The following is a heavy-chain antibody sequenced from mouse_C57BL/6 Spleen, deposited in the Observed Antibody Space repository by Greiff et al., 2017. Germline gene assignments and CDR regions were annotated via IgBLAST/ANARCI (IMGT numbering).Heavy chain of an antibody. J-gene: IGHJ1*03. CDR1: GYTFTSYW. D-gene: IGHD2-1*01. CDR2: IYPSDSET. Sequence: QVQLQQPGAELVRPGSSVKLSCKASGYTFTSYWMDWVKQRPGQGLEWIGNIYPSDSETHYNQKFKDKATLTVDKSSSTAYMQLSSLTSEDSAVYYGARGDYGNWYFDVWGTGTTVTVSS. V-gene: IGHV1-61*01. CDR3: ARGDYGNWYFDV.